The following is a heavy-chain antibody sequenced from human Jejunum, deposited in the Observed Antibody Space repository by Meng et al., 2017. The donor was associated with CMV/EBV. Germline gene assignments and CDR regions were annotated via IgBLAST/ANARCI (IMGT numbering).Heavy chain of an antibody. CDR2: IRHDGSNK. CDR1: SFG. D-gene: IGHD3-22*01. CDR3: AKDRAVGGYYDSSGYFDC. J-gene: IGHJ4*02. V-gene: IGHV3-30*02. Sequence: SFGMHGVRQATGKGPEWVAFIRHDGSNKYYVDSVKGRCTISRDTSKNTLSLQMNSLRVEDTAVYYCAKDRAVGGYYDSSGYFDCWGQGTLVTVSS.